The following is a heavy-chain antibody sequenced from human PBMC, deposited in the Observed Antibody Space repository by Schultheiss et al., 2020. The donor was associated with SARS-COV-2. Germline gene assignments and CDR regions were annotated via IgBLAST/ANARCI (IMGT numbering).Heavy chain of an antibody. Sequence: SQTLSLTCTVSGCSISSYYWSWIRQPPGKGLEWIGYIYYSGSTNYNPVLKSRVTISLDKSKNQLSLKLSSVTAADTAVYYCASGGSYSDWFDPWSQETLVAVSS. J-gene: IGHJ5*02. CDR1: GCSISSYY. CDR3: ASGGSYSDWFDP. V-gene: IGHV4-59*01. D-gene: IGHD1-26*01. CDR2: IYYSGST.